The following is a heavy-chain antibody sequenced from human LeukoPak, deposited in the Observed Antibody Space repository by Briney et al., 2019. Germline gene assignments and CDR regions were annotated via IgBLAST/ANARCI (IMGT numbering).Heavy chain of an antibody. CDR3: AIYSYGLMGGPDY. CDR1: DFAASSSY. D-gene: IGHD5-18*01. J-gene: IGHJ4*02. V-gene: IGHV3-66*01. CDR2: IYSGGST. Sequence: PGGSLRSPSAASDFAASSSYMRCGLRAPGEGVQWVSVIYSGGSTYYADSVKGRFTISRDNSKNTLYLQMNSLRAEDTAVYYCAIYSYGLMGGPDYWGQGTLVTVSS.